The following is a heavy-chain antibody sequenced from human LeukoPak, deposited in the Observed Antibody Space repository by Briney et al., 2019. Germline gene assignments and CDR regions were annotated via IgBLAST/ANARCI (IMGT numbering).Heavy chain of an antibody. CDR1: GDSVSSGTFY. J-gene: IGHJ2*01. Sequence: PSETLSLTCTVSGDSVSSGTFYWSWIRQPPGKGLEWIGYISYSGSTNYNPSLKSRVTISVDTSKNQFSLKLSSVTTADTAVYYCARDRLGVGALNWDRGTLVTVSS. CDR3: ARDRLGVGALN. D-gene: IGHD1-26*01. V-gene: IGHV4-61*01. CDR2: ISYSGST.